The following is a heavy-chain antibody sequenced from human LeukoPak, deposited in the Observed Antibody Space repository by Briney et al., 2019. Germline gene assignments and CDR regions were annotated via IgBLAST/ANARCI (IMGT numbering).Heavy chain of an antibody. CDR2: ISSNGGST. D-gene: IGHD3-16*01. J-gene: IGHJ4*02. Sequence: GGSLRLSCAASGFTFSSYAMHWVRQAPGKGLEYVSAISSNGGSTYYANPVKGRFTISRDNSKNTLYLQMGSLRAEDMAVYYCAREHYDYVWGSFHFDYWGQGTLVTVSS. V-gene: IGHV3-64*01. CDR3: AREHYDYVWGSFHFDY. CDR1: GFTFSSYA.